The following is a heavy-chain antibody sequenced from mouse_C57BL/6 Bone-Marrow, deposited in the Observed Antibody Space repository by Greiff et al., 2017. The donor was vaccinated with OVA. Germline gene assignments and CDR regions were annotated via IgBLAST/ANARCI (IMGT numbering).Heavy chain of an antibody. J-gene: IGHJ2*01. Sequence: VQLQQPGAELVKPGASVKLSCKASGYTFTSYWMQWVKQRPGQGLEWIGEIDPSDSYTNYNQKFKGKATLTVDTSSSTAYMQLSSLTSEDSAVYYCARSYYGNYLDYWGQGTTLTVSS. CDR1: GYTFTSYW. V-gene: IGHV1-50*01. D-gene: IGHD2-1*01. CDR2: IDPSDSYT. CDR3: ARSYYGNYLDY.